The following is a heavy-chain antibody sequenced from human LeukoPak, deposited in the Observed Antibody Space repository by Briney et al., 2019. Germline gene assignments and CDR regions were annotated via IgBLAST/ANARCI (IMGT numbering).Heavy chain of an antibody. CDR2: TYYRSKWYN. J-gene: IGHJ4*02. D-gene: IGHD1-26*01. Sequence: SQTLSLTCIISGDTISNKKDSWNWIRQSPSRGLEWLGRTYYRSKWYNDYAVSVKGRIDINPDTSKNQFSLRLNPVTPEDTAVYFCARDGVGATMANWGQGTLVTVSS. V-gene: IGHV6-1*01. CDR3: ARDGVGATMAN. CDR1: GDTISNKKDS.